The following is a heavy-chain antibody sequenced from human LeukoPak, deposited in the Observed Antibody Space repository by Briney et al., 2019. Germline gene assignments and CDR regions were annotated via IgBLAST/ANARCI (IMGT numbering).Heavy chain of an antibody. Sequence: GASVKVSCKASGYTFTSYDINWVRQATGQGLEWMGWMNPNSGNTGYAQKFQGRVTMTRNTSISTAYMELSSLRSEDTAVYYCSTWGTPIPREFRDYVVWGQGTTVTVSS. CDR3: STWGTPIPREFRDYVV. D-gene: IGHD3-16*01. V-gene: IGHV1-8*01. CDR1: GYTFTSYD. J-gene: IGHJ6*02. CDR2: MNPNSGNT.